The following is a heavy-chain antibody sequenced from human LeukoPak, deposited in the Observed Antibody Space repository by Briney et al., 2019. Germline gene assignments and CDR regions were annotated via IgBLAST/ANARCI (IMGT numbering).Heavy chain of an antibody. CDR1: GYTFTSYD. D-gene: IGHD1-26*01. V-gene: IGHV1-8*01. J-gene: IGHJ6*03. CDR2: MNPNSGNT. Sequence: ASVKVSCKASGYTFTSYDINWVRQATGQGLEWMGWMNPNSGNTGYAQKFQGRVTMTRNTSISTAYMELSSLRSEDTAVCYCAIVGAPGYYYYYMDVWGKGTTVTVSS. CDR3: AIVGAPGYYYYYMDV.